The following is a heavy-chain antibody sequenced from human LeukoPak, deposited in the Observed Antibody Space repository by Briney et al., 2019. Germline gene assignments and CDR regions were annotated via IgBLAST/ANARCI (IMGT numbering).Heavy chain of an antibody. Sequence: GGSLRLSCEASGFTVSSYAMSWVRQAPGKGLEWVSAISGSGTSTYYAGSVKGRFTISRDTSKNTLYLQMNSLRAEDTALYYCAKDYYGSGTYYNFDYWGQGTLVSVSS. CDR3: AKDYYGSGTYYNFDY. J-gene: IGHJ4*02. D-gene: IGHD3-10*01. V-gene: IGHV3-23*01. CDR1: GFTVSSYA. CDR2: ISGSGTST.